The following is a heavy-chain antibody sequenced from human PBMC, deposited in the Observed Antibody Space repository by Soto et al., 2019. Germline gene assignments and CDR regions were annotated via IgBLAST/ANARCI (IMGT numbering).Heavy chain of an antibody. CDR2: IFHSGST. V-gene: IGHV4-30-4*01. CDR3: ARDRYYGSGTYYNFYSGMDV. Sequence: SETLSLTCTVSGGSINSGDYYCTCVRQPPGNGLELIGNIFHSGSTYYTPSLQSRVTISLDTSKNHFSLKLSSVTPADTAVYYCARDRYYGSGTYYNFYSGMDVWGQGTTVTVSS. J-gene: IGHJ6*02. CDR1: GGSINSGDYY. D-gene: IGHD3-10*01.